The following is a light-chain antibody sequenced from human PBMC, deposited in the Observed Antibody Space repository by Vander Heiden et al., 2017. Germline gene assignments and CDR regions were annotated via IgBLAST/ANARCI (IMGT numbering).Light chain of an antibody. CDR3: QSYDSSLSGSNYV. CDR2: GNS. CDR1: SSNIGAGYD. Sequence: QPVLTQQPSVSGAPGQRVTISCTGSSSNIGAGYDVHWYQQLPGTAPKLLIYGNSNRPSGVPDRFSGPKSGTSASLAITGLQAEDEADYYCQSYDSSLSGSNYVFGTGTKVTVL. J-gene: IGLJ1*01. V-gene: IGLV1-40*01.